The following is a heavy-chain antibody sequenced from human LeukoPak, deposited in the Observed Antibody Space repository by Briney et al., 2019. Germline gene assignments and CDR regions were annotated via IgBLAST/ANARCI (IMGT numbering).Heavy chain of an antibody. Sequence: PGGSLRLSCAASGFTFSNYGMSWVRQAPGKGLERVSAISGSGGSTYYADSVKGRFTISRDNSKNTLYLQMNSLRAEDTAVYYCAQTSDYGDYSWGQGTLVTVSS. CDR2: ISGSGGST. D-gene: IGHD4-17*01. J-gene: IGHJ4*02. CDR1: GFTFSNYG. CDR3: AQTSDYGDYS. V-gene: IGHV3-23*01.